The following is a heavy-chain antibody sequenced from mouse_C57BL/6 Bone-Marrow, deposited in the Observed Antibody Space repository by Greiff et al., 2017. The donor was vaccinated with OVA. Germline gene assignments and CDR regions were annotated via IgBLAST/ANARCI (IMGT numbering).Heavy chain of an antibody. CDR2: IDPSDSYT. CDR3: ARDTTVVTAMDY. D-gene: IGHD1-1*01. Sequence: QVQLKQPGAELVMPGASVKLSCKASGYTFTSYWMHWVKQRPGQGLEWIGEIDPSDSYTNYNQKFKGKSTLTVDKSSSTAYMQLSSLTSEDSAVYYGARDTTVVTAMDYWGQGTSVTVSS. CDR1: GYTFTSYW. V-gene: IGHV1-69*01. J-gene: IGHJ4*01.